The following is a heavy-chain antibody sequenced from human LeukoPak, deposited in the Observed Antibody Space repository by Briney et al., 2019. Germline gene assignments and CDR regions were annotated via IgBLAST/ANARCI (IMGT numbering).Heavy chain of an antibody. J-gene: IGHJ4*02. V-gene: IGHV3-48*03. D-gene: IGHD5-24*01. Sequence: PGGSLRLSCAASGFTFSSYEMNWVRQAPGKGLEWVSYISSSGSTIYYADSVKGRFTISRDNAKNSLYLQMNSLRAEDTAVYYCTRDRGWQQFDYWGQGTLVTVSS. CDR1: GFTFSSYE. CDR2: ISSSGSTI. CDR3: TRDRGWQQFDY.